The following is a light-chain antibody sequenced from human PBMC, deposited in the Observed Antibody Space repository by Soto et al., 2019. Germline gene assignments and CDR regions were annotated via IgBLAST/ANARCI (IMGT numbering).Light chain of an antibody. J-gene: IGLJ2*01. CDR2: VKSDGSN. CDR3: QTWDTGSLV. Sequence: QLVLTQSPSASASLGASVKLTCTLSSGHGNYVIAWHQQQTEKGPRYMMKVKSDGSNSKGDGIPDRFSGSSSGAERYLAISSLQSEDEADNYCQTWDTGSLVFGGGTKLTVL. CDR1: SGHGNYV. V-gene: IGLV4-69*01.